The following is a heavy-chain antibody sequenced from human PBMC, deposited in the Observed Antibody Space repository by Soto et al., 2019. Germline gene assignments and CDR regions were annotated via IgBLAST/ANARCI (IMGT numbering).Heavy chain of an antibody. CDR2: IVPIYGTP. Sequence: QVQLVQSGAEVRKSGSSVMVSCKTSGGTFHTYTFSWVRQAPGQGLEWMGAIVPIYGTPNYAPKFQGRVTITADGSTGTVHMELSRLTSDDTATYYCSRIPRYSFPTSDALYVWGQGTLVSVS. CDR1: GGTFHTYT. V-gene: IGHV1-69*01. CDR3: SRIPRYSFPTSDALYV. D-gene: IGHD3-16*01. J-gene: IGHJ4*02.